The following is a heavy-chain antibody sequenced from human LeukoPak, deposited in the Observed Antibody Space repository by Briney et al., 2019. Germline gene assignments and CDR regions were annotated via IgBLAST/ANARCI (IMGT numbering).Heavy chain of an antibody. J-gene: IGHJ4*02. V-gene: IGHV3-21*01. CDR3: ARGRDCSGGSCYSEIDY. Sequence: GGSLRLSCAASGFTFSSYAMSWVRQAPGKGLEWVSSISSSSSYIYYADSVKGRFTISRDNAKNSLYLQMNSLRAEDTAVYYCARGRDCSGGSCYSEIDYWGQGTLVTVSS. CDR2: ISSSSSYI. D-gene: IGHD2-15*01. CDR1: GFTFSSYA.